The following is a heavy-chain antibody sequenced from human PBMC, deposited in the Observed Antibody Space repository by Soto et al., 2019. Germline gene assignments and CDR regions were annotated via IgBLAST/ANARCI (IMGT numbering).Heavy chain of an antibody. CDR2: VSFRGST. CDR3: ARSREMYYYDSSGYYAH. V-gene: IGHV4-59*01. D-gene: IGHD3-22*01. Sequence: SETLSLTCTVSGDSISSYYWNWIRQPPGKGLEWIGYVSFRGSTSYNPSLKSRVTISVDTSKNQFSLRLSSVTAADTAVYYCARSREMYYYDSSGYYAHWGQGTRVTVS. CDR1: GDSISSYY. J-gene: IGHJ4*02.